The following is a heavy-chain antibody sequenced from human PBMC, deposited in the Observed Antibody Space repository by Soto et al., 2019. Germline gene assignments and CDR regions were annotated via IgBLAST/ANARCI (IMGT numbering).Heavy chain of an antibody. CDR1: GYTFTSYA. CDR3: ARGRLLGQLLSDWFDP. D-gene: IGHD2-2*01. Sequence: ASVKVSCKASGYTFTSYAMHWVRQAPGQRLEWMGWINAGNGNTKYSQKFQGRVTITRDTSASTAYMELGSLRSEDTAVYYCARGRLLGQLLSDWFDPWGQGTLVTVSS. J-gene: IGHJ5*02. V-gene: IGHV1-3*01. CDR2: INAGNGNT.